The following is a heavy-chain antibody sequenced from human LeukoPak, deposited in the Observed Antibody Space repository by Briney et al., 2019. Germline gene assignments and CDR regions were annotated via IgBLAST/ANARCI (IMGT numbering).Heavy chain of an antibody. J-gene: IGHJ4*02. Sequence: SVKVSCKASGGTFSSYAISWVRQAPGQGLEWMGRIIPILGIANYAQKFQGRVTITADKSTSTAYMELSSLRSEDTAVYYCARDRYQGYFDYWGQGTLVTVSS. V-gene: IGHV1-69*04. CDR3: ARDRYQGYFDY. CDR1: GGTFSSYA. CDR2: IIPILGIA. D-gene: IGHD1-14*01.